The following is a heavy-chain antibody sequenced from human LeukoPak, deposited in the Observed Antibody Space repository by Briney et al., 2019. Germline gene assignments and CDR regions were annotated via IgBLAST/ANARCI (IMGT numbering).Heavy chain of an antibody. CDR3: ARQLFAIFGVVIYYYYGMDV. D-gene: IGHD3-3*01. Sequence: GASERVSCKASGYTFTSYAMHWVRQAPGQRLEWMGWINAGNGNTKYSQKFQGRVTITRDTSASTAYMELSSLRSEDTAVYYCARQLFAIFGVVIYYYYGMDVWGQGTTVTVSS. CDR1: GYTFTSYA. J-gene: IGHJ6*02. CDR2: INAGNGNT. V-gene: IGHV1-3*01.